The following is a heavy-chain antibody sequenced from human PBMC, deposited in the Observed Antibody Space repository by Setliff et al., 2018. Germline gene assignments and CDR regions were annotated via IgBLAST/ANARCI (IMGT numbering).Heavy chain of an antibody. CDR2: TIPIFGST. V-gene: IGHV1-69*05. J-gene: IGHJ6*03. Sequence: SVKVSCKAFGYTFAKYGISWVRQAPGQGLEWMGGTIPIFGSTNYAQKFQDRVTIITDESTSTAYMELRSLRTEDTAVYYCAREGVDTRSSTDYRYYMDVWGKGTTVTVSS. D-gene: IGHD5-18*01. CDR1: GYTFAKYG. CDR3: AREGVDTRSSTDYRYYMDV.